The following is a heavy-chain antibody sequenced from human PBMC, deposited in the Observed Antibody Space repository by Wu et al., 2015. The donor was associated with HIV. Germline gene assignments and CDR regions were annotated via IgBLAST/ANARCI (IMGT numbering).Heavy chain of an antibody. Sequence: QVQLVQSGAEVKKPGASVKVSCKASGYTFTSYGISWVRQAPGQGLEWMGWISAYNGNTNYAQKLQGRVTMTTDTSTSTAYMELRSLRSDDTAVYYCARDLRGRYYDSSGYHYFDYWGQGTLVTVSX. CDR3: ARDLRGRYYDSSGYHYFDY. J-gene: IGHJ4*02. D-gene: IGHD3-22*01. CDR2: ISAYNGNT. V-gene: IGHV1-18*01. CDR1: GYTFTSYG.